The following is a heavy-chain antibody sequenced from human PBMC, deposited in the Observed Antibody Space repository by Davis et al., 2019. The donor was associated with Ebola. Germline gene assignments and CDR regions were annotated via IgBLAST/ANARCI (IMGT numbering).Heavy chain of an antibody. CDR2: IDPSGGAT. V-gene: IGHV1-46*01. Sequence: ASVKVSCKASGYTFTSHYMHWVRQAPGQGLEWMGIIDPSGGATTYAQKFKGRVTMTRDTSTNTDYMQLSSLTSEDTAVYYCARDGSGIDFEYCGQGTLVTVSS. CDR1: GYTFTSHY. J-gene: IGHJ4*02. D-gene: IGHD1-26*01. CDR3: ARDGSGIDFEY.